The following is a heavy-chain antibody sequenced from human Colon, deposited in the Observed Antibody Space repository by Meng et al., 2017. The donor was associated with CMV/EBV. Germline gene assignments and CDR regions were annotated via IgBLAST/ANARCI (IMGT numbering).Heavy chain of an antibody. V-gene: IGHV3-74*01. CDR1: GFTFSSYW. J-gene: IGHJ4*02. CDR2: IVSGGGDP. D-gene: IGHD2-2*01. CDR3: ARETSVGFDY. Sequence: GESLKISCAASGFTFSSYWMHWVRQAPGKGLVWVSRIVSGGGDPRYADSMEGRFTISRDNTKNILYLEIKSLRTEDTAMYYCARETSVGFDYWGRGILVTVSS.